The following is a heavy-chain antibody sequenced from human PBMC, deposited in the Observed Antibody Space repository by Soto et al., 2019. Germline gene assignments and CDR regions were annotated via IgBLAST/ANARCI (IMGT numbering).Heavy chain of an antibody. CDR1: GGTFSSYA. J-gene: IGHJ6*02. CDR2: IIPIFGTA. D-gene: IGHD6-19*01. V-gene: IGHV1-69*13. Sequence: SVKVSCKASGGTFSSYAISWVRQAPGQGLEWMGGIIPIFGTANYAQKFQGRVTITADESTSTAYMELSSLRSEDTAVYYCARAYPIAVAGKSHYYYYYVLDVWGQGTSVTVSS. CDR3: ARAYPIAVAGKSHYYYYYVLDV.